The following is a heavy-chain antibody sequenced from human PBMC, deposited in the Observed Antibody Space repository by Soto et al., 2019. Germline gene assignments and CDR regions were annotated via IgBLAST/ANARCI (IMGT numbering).Heavy chain of an antibody. CDR1: GYTFTNYA. CDR2: INAGNGNT. V-gene: IGHV1-3*05. CDR3: ARVSGYYLPDY. D-gene: IGHD5-12*01. J-gene: IGHJ4*02. Sequence: QVQLVQSGAEEKKPGASVKVSCKASGYTFTNYATHWVRQAPGQRLERMGWINAGNGNTKYSQQFQGRVTITRDTSASTAYMELSSLRSEDTAVYYCARVSGYYLPDYWGQGTLVTVSS.